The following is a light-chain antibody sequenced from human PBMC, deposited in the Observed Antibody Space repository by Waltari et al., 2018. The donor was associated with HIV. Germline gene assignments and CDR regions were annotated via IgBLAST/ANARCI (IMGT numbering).Light chain of an antibody. CDR3: AAWDDSLNDSYV. CDR1: SSNIGSNA. Sequence: QSVLTQPPSASGTPGQRVTISCSGSSSNIGSNAVNWYQQLPGTAPKLLIYSNNQRPSGVPDRFSGSKSGTSASLAISVLQSDDEADYYCAAWDDSLNDSYVFGPGTKVTVL. CDR2: SNN. J-gene: IGLJ1*01. V-gene: IGLV1-44*01.